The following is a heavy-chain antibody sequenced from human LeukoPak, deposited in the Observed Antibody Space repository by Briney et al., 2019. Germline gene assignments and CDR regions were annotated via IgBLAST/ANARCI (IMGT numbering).Heavy chain of an antibody. CDR1: GFTFSAYV. V-gene: IGHV3-30*04. CDR3: ARDGGYTGGWTYGAGDY. J-gene: IGHJ4*01. D-gene: IGHD2-8*02. Sequence: GGSLRLSCAASGFTFSAYVMHWVPQAPGKGLECVAVISNDGNEKYYADSVKGRFSISRDNSKNTLYLQMSSLRTEDTAVYYCARDGGYTGGWTYGAGDYWGQGTLVTVSS. CDR2: ISNDGNEK.